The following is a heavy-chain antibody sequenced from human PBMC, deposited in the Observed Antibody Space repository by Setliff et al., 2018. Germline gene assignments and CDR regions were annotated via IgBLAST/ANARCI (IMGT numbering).Heavy chain of an antibody. CDR3: ARVSGPLTLDGPVDIVARGLDAFDI. CDR1: GYTFTSYY. J-gene: IGHJ3*02. V-gene: IGHV1-46*01. CDR2: INPSGGST. D-gene: IGHD5-12*01. Sequence: ASVKVSCKASGYTFTSYYMHWVRQAPGQGLEWMGIINPSGGSTSYAQKFQDRVTMTRDTSTSTVYMELSSLRSEDTAVYYCARVSGPLTLDGPVDIVARGLDAFDIWGQGTMVTVSS.